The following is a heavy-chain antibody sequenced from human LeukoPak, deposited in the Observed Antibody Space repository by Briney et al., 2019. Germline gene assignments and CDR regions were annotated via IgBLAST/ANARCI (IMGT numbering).Heavy chain of an antibody. V-gene: IGHV3-23*01. Sequence: PGGSLRLSCAASGFTFSSYAMSWVRQAPGKGLEWVSSISGSGGSTYYADSVKGRFTISRDNSKDTLYLQMNSLRAEDTAIYYCAKTGGNSRYYFDYWGQGTLVTVSS. J-gene: IGHJ4*02. CDR2: ISGSGGST. CDR3: AKTGGNSRYYFDY. D-gene: IGHD4-23*01. CDR1: GFTFSSYA.